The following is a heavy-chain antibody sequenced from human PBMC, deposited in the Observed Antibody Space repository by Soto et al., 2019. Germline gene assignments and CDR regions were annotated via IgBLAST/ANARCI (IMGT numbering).Heavy chain of an antibody. V-gene: IGHV4-31*03. CDR1: GDSISSGGYY. J-gene: IGHJ6*02. CDR3: ARGLRSNGYSYYGMGV. D-gene: IGHD1-1*01. CDR2: ISYSGST. Sequence: SETLSLTCTVSGDSISSGGYYWSWIRHHPGKGLEWIGFISYSGSTYYNPSLKSRVIISLDTSKNQFSLNLISVTVADTAVYYCARGLRSNGYSYYGMGVWGQGTTVTVSS.